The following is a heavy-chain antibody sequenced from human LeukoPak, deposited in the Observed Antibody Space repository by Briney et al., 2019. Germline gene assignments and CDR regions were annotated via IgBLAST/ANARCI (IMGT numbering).Heavy chain of an antibody. CDR2: INPSGGST. J-gene: IGHJ4*02. V-gene: IGHV1-46*01. D-gene: IGHD1-26*01. CDR1: GYTFASYY. CDR3: ARDSTPTYYSGTYYFEY. Sequence: GASVTVSCKASGYTFASYYMHWVRQAPGQGLEWMGIINPSGGSTTYAQKFQGRVTMTRDTSTSTVYMELSSLRSEDTAVYYCARDSTPTYYSGTYYFEYWGQGTLVTVSS.